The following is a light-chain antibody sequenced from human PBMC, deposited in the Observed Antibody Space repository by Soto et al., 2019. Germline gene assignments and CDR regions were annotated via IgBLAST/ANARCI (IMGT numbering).Light chain of an antibody. Sequence: EIVLTQSPGTLSLSPGARATLSCRASQSVSNTYLAWYQQKPGQAPRLLISGASNRATGIPARFSGSGSGTDFTLAISRLEPEDFAVYYCQQYGTSPFTFGPGTKVDL. CDR1: QSVSNTY. CDR2: GAS. CDR3: QQYGTSPFT. V-gene: IGKV3-20*01. J-gene: IGKJ3*01.